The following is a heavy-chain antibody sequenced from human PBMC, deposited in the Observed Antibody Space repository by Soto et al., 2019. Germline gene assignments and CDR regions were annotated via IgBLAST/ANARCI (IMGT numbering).Heavy chain of an antibody. D-gene: IGHD2-2*01. CDR1: GYTFTSYG. CDR3: AGDSRCMGSSTSCNLERSTNAFDI. CDR2: ISAYNGNT. V-gene: IGHV1-18*01. J-gene: IGHJ3*02. Sequence: GASVKVSCKASGYTFTSYGISWVRQAPGQGLEWMGWISAYNGNTNYAQKLQGRVTMTTDTSTSTAYMELRSLRSDDTAVYYCAGDSRCMGSSTSCNLERSTNAFDIGGKGQMATFSS.